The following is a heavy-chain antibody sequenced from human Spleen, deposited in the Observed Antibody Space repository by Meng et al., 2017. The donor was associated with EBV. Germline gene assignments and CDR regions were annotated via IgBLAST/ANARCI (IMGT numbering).Heavy chain of an antibody. CDR2: INAANGDT. V-gene: IGHV1-3*01. J-gene: IGHJ5*02. CDR1: GYTLPTYV. D-gene: IGHD3-10*01. Sequence: HVQVVASGAGVVGHGASVGVSGKPSGYTLPTYVLHWGRQAPGQSPEWMGGINAANGDTRYSQKFKDRLTITRDTSANIAYMELTSLRSEDTAVYYCARDREFFGSGTYYGKYNWFDPWGQGTLVTVSS. CDR3: ARDREFFGSGTYYGKYNWFDP.